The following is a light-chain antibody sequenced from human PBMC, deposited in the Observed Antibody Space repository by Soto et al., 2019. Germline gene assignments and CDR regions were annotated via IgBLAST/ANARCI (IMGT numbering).Light chain of an antibody. Sequence: DIVLTQSPATLSLSPGERATLSCRASQSVSRDFAWYQQKPGQAPRLLIYDALIRATGIPARFSGSGSGTDFTLTINSLQPEDFAVYYCQHRHNFGPGTKVDFK. CDR2: DAL. V-gene: IGKV3-11*01. CDR3: QHRHN. CDR1: QSVSRD. J-gene: IGKJ3*01.